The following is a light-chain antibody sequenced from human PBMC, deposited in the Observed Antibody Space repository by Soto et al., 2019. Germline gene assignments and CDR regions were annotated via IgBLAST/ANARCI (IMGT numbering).Light chain of an antibody. CDR1: ALPTLH. CDR2: KDS. V-gene: IGLV3-25*03. Sequence: SYELTQPPSLSVSLGQTATITCSGDALPTLHAYWYQQKPGQAPVLVIFKDSERPSGIPERFSGSSSGTTATLTITGVQAEDEADYSCQSADSSNSYGVFGGGTKLTVL. J-gene: IGLJ2*01. CDR3: QSADSSNSYGV.